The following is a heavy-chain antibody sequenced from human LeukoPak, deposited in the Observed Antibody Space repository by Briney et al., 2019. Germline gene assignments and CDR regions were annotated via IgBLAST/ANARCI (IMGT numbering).Heavy chain of an antibody. CDR2: IDSDGSRA. V-gene: IGHV3-74*01. CDR1: GFTFSSYW. J-gene: IGHJ4*02. CDR3: ALRAGYSSGSDY. Sequence: LGGSLRHSSVASGFTFSSYWMLWVREPPGKGLVWVSRIDSDGSRATYADPVKGRFTISRDNAKNTLHLQMNSLTDEDTAVYYCALRAGYSSGSDYWGQGIPVTVSS. D-gene: IGHD6-19*01.